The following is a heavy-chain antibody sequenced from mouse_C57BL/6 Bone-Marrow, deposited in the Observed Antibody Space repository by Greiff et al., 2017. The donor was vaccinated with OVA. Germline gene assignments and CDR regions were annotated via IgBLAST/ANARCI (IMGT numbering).Heavy chain of an antibody. D-gene: IGHD4-1*01. Sequence: VQLQQSGPELVKPGASVKISCKASGYTFTDYYMNWVKQSHGKSLEWIGDINPNNGGTSYNQKFKGKATLTVDKSSSTAYMELRSLTSEDSAVYYCARRDYLGDYWGQGTTLTVSS. CDR2: INPNNGGT. J-gene: IGHJ2*01. CDR1: GYTFTDYY. V-gene: IGHV1-26*01. CDR3: ARRDYLGDY.